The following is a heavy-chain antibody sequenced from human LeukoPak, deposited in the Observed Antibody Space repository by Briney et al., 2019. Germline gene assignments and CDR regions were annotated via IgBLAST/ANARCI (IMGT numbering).Heavy chain of an antibody. D-gene: IGHD3-10*01. CDR1: GGSISSTTYY. Sequence: SETLSLTCTVSGGSISSTTYYWGWIRQPPGKGLEWIGSIYFSGSTYYNPSLKSRVTKSVDTSKNQFSLKLSSVTDADTAVYYCARDGMWFGEFRFDYWGQGTLVTVS. J-gene: IGHJ4*02. CDR3: ARDGMWFGEFRFDY. V-gene: IGHV4-39*07. CDR2: IYFSGST.